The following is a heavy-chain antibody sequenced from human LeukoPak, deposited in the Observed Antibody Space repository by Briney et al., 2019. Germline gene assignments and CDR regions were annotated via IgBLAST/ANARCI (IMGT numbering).Heavy chain of an antibody. J-gene: IGHJ4*02. Sequence: ASVKVSCKTSGYTFTNYAMNWVRQAPGQGLEFMGWINTGTGNPTYAQGFTGRIVFSLDTSVSTAYLHINTLTPEDTAVYYCAAIGAHSFDYWGQGTLVTVSS. CDR3: AAIGAHSFDY. D-gene: IGHD3-10*01. CDR2: INTGTGNP. V-gene: IGHV7-4-1*02. CDR1: GYTFTNYA.